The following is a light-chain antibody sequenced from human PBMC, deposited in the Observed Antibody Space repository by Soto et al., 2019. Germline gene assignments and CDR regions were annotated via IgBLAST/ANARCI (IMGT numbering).Light chain of an antibody. Sequence: ALTQPPSASGSPGQSVTISCTGTSSDIGAYDYVSWYQQYPGKAPRLIIYEVRHRPSGVPDRFSGSKSGNTASLTVSGLQAEDEADYYCSSYAGSNNLGLFGGGTKLTVL. V-gene: IGLV2-8*01. CDR2: EVR. J-gene: IGLJ2*01. CDR1: SSDIGAYDY. CDR3: SSYAGSNNLGL.